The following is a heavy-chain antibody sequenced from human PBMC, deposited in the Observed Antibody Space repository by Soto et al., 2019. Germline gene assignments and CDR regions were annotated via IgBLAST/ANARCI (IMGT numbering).Heavy chain of an antibody. CDR2: IYHSGST. J-gene: IGHJ4*02. CDR1: GGSISSDDW. CDR3: ARGSRGSWYIY. D-gene: IGHD6-13*01. V-gene: IGHV4-4*02. Sequence: QVQLQESGPGLVEPSGTLSLTCAVSGGSISSDDWWSWVRQSPGKGLEWIGEIYHSGSTNYNPSLKSRATISVDKSKNHFSLKLSSVTAADTAVYYCARGSRGSWYIYWGQGTLVTVSS.